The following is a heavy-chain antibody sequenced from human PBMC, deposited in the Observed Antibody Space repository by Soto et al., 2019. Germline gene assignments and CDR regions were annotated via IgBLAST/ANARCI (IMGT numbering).Heavy chain of an antibody. CDR1: GGSISSYY. CDR2: IYYSGST. D-gene: IGHD3-3*01. CDR3: ASTTPDGFWSGYPYYYGMDV. Sequence: ASETLSLTCTVSGGSISSYYWSWIRQPPGKGLEWIGYIYYSGSTNYNPSLKSRVTISVDTSKNQFSLKLSSVTAADTAVYYCASTTPDGFWSGYPYYYGMDVLGQGTTVTVSS. J-gene: IGHJ6*02. V-gene: IGHV4-59*01.